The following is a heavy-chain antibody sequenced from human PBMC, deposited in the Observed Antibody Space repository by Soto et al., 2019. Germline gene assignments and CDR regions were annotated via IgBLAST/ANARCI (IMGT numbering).Heavy chain of an antibody. CDR1: GFTFSSYA. V-gene: IGHV3-23*01. D-gene: IGHD3-22*01. Sequence: EVQLLESGGGLVQPGGSLRLSCAASGFTFSSYAMSWVRQAPGKGLEWVSAISGSGGSTYYADSVKGRFTISRDNSKNTLYLQMNSLRAEDTAVYYCACQTYYYDSSGYLFDYWGQGTLVTVSS. CDR3: ACQTYYYDSSGYLFDY. CDR2: ISGSGGST. J-gene: IGHJ4*02.